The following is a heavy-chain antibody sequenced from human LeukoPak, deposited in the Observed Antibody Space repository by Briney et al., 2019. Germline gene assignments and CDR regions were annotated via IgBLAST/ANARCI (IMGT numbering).Heavy chain of an antibody. CDR3: ARSAYPGNSVIED. V-gene: IGHV3-74*01. D-gene: IGHD4-23*01. CDR2: INSDGRST. CDR1: GITFSSYW. J-gene: IGHJ4*02. Sequence: PGRSLRLSCAGSGITFSSYWMHWVRQAPGKGLVWVSRINSDGRSTNYADSVKGRFTISRDNAKNTLYLQMNSLRAEDTAVYYCARSAYPGNSVIEDWGRGTLVTVSS.